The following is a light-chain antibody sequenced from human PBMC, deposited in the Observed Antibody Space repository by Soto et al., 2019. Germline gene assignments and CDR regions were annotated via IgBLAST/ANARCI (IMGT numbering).Light chain of an antibody. V-gene: IGKV1-5*01. Sequence: DIQMTQYPSTLSASVGDRVTITCRASQSISSWLAWYQQKPGKAPKILIYDASSLESGVPSSFSGSGSGTEFTLTISSLQPDDFATDDCQQHNSYSWTFGQGTKVEIK. J-gene: IGKJ1*01. CDR3: QQHNSYSWT. CDR2: DAS. CDR1: QSISSW.